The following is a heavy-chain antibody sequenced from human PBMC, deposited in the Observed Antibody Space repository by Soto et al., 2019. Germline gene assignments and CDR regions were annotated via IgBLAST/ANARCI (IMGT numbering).Heavy chain of an antibody. CDR2: ISSSSSTI. Sequence: TGGSLRLSCAASGFTFSSYSMNWVRQAPGKGLEWVSYISSSSSTIYYADSVKGRFTISRDNAKNSLYLQMNSLRAEDTAVYYCARSIAARDVVLDYWAQGTLVNVSS. CDR3: ARSIAARDVVLDY. V-gene: IGHV3-48*01. J-gene: IGHJ4*02. D-gene: IGHD6-6*01. CDR1: GFTFSSYS.